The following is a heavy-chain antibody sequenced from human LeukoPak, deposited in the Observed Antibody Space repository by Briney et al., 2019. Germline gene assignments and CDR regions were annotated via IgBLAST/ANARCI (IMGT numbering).Heavy chain of an antibody. V-gene: IGHV1-69*04. CDR2: IIPILGIA. D-gene: IGHD2-2*02. CDR3: ARGDIVVLPAGIPHNWFDP. Sequence: SVKVSCKASGGTFSSYAISWVRQAPGQGLEWMGRIIPILGIANYAQKFQGRVTITADKSTSTAYMMLSSLRSEDTAVYYCARGDIVVLPAGIPHNWFDPWGQGTLVTVSS. CDR1: GGTFSSYA. J-gene: IGHJ5*02.